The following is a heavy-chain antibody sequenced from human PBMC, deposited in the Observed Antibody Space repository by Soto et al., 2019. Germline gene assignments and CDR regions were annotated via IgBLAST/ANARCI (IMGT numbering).Heavy chain of an antibody. CDR1: GYSFTNYW. J-gene: IGHJ6*02. CDR2: IFPGDSDT. CDR3: ARWGSVADAHQYFYAMDV. Sequence: PGESLKISCKGSGYSFTNYWIGWVRQMPGKGLEWMGIIFPGDSDTRYSPSFQGQVTISADKSISTAYLQWSSLKASDTAMYYCARWGSVADAHQYFYAMDVWGQGTTVTVSS. D-gene: IGHD3-16*01. V-gene: IGHV5-51*01.